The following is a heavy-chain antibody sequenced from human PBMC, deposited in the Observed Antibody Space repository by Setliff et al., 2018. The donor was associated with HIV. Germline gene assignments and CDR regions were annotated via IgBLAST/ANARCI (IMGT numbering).Heavy chain of an antibody. CDR2: FVPEHSET. V-gene: IGHV1-24*01. CDR1: GYTLTELS. CDR3: ATRGDLLGRRASTVTVYYYYLDV. J-gene: IGHJ6*03. D-gene: IGHD4-17*01. Sequence: ASVKVSCKVSGYTLTELSIHWVRQAPGKGLEWMGGFVPEHSETIYAQKFQGRVTMTEDTSTDTAFMELSGLTSEDTAVYYCATRGDLLGRRASTVTVYYYYLDVWGKGTTVTVS.